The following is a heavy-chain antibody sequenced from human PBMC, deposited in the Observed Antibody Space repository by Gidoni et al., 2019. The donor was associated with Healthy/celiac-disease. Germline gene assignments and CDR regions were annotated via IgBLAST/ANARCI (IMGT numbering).Heavy chain of an antibody. CDR3: AVAVAGTSGWFDP. V-gene: IGHV4-34*01. D-gene: IGHD6-19*01. CDR2: INHSGST. J-gene: IGHJ5*02. CDR1: GGSFSGYY. Sequence: QVQLQPWGAGLLKPSETLSLSCAVYGGSFSGYYWSWIRQPPGKGLEWIGEINHSGSTNYNPSLKSRVTISVDTSKNQFSLKLSSVTAADTAVYYCAVAVAGTSGWFDPWGQGTLVTVSS.